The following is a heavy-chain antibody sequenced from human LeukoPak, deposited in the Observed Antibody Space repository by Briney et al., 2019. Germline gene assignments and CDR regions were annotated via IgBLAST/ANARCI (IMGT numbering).Heavy chain of an antibody. J-gene: IGHJ5*02. D-gene: IGHD2/OR15-2a*01. CDR3: ARESDYFNWFDP. CDR2: IYYSGST. V-gene: IGHV4-59*01. CDR1: GGSISSYY. Sequence: SETLSLTCTVSGGSISSYYWSWTRQPPGKGLEWIGYIYYSGSTNYNPSLKSRVTISVDTSKNQFSLKLSSVTAADTAVYYCARESDYFNWFDPWGQGTLVTVSS.